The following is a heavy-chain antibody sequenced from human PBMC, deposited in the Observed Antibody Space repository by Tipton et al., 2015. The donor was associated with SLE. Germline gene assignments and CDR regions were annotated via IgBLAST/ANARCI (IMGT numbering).Heavy chain of an antibody. J-gene: IGHJ3*01. Sequence: TLSLTCAVNGVSFSAYNWTWVRQTPDKGLTWIAEINDRGISNFNPSLKSRVTVSIDTSKKQFPLNLASVTAADTAVYYCAGKWDVWGQGTRVTVSS. V-gene: IGHV4-34*01. CDR2: INDRGIS. CDR3: AGKWDV. D-gene: IGHD2-8*01. CDR1: GVSFSAYN.